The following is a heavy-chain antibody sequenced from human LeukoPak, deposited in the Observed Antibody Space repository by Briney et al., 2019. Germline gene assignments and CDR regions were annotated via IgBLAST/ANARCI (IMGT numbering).Heavy chain of an antibody. CDR3: ARAGRSMGVVSLDGY. D-gene: IGHD4-23*01. CDR2: MNPNSGNT. V-gene: IGHV1-8*01. J-gene: IGHJ4*02. Sequence: GASVKVSCKASGYTFTSYDINWVRQATGQGLEWMGWMNPNSGNTGYAQKFQGRVTMTRNTSISTAYMELSSLRSEDTAVYYCARAGRSMGVVSLDGYWGQGTLVTVPS. CDR1: GYTFTSYD.